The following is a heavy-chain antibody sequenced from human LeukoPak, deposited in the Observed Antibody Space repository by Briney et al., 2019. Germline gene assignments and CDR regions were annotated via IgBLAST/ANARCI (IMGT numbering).Heavy chain of an antibody. J-gene: IGHJ4*02. CDR1: GLILRGHA. D-gene: IGHD6-19*01. V-gene: IGHV3-23*01. CDR3: AKGYSSGWTPFDY. CDR2: IGDSGEIE. Sequence: GGSLRLSCEASGLILRGHAMSWVRQAPGRGLEWVSGIGDSGEIERYADSVKGRFTISRDNFRNTVYLEMRSLRPEDTAVYYCAKGYSSGWTPFDYWGQGTQVTVSS.